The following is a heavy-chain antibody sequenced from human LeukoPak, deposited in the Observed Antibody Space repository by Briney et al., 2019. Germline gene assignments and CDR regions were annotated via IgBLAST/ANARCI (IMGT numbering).Heavy chain of an antibody. Sequence: SETLSLTCTVSSGSISTSNYYWGWVRQPPGKALEWIGNIFYSGSTYYSPSLKSRVTISLDTSKNQFSLKLSSVTAADTAVYYCARHKYSSGWPPEGAFDIWGQGTMVTVSS. CDR2: IFYSGST. D-gene: IGHD6-19*01. J-gene: IGHJ3*02. V-gene: IGHV4-39*01. CDR3: ARHKYSSGWPPEGAFDI. CDR1: SGSISTSNYY.